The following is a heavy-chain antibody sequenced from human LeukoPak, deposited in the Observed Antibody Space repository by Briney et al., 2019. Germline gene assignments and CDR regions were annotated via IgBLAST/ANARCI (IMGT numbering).Heavy chain of an antibody. D-gene: IGHD3-10*01. Sequence: SETLSLTCTVSGGSISSGSYYWSWIRQPAGKGLEWIGRIYTSGSTNYNPSLKSRVTISVDTSKNQFSLKLSSVTAADTAVYYCARSGAGRWFGELLHYFDYWSQGTLVTVSS. CDR1: GGSISSGSYY. CDR3: ARSGAGRWFGELLHYFDY. CDR2: IYTSGST. J-gene: IGHJ4*02. V-gene: IGHV4-61*02.